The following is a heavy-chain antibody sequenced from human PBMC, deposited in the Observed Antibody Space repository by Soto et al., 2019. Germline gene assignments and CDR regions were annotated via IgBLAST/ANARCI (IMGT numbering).Heavy chain of an antibody. CDR2: IIPIFGTA. CDR3: ARNMGYCSSTSCYTGGWFDP. CDR1: GGTFSSYA. D-gene: IGHD2-2*02. J-gene: IGHJ5*02. V-gene: IGHV1-69*06. Sequence: QVQLVQSGAEVKKPGSSVKVSCKASGGTFSSYAISWVRQAPGQGLEWMRGIIPIFGTANYAQKFQGRVTITADKSTSTAYMELSSLRSEDTAVYYCARNMGYCSSTSCYTGGWFDPWGQGTLVTVSS.